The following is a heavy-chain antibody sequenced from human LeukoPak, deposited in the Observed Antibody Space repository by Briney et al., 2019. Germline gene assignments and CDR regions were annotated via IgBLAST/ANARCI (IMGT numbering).Heavy chain of an antibody. CDR2: NHSSEIA. CDR1: GDRLTCYH. D-gene: IGHD3-9*01. CDR3: ARHGPVVDHPSYYHFYYIVV. V-gene: IGHV4-59*08. Sequence: SETLSLTCRVSGDRLTCYHWSRIPRTPGKGLEWIDYNHSSEIANYNPSRRSRVAISVDASNNEFPLKLRSVTAADTTLYYCARHGPVVDHPSYYHFYYIVVWGKGATVTVSS. J-gene: IGHJ6*03.